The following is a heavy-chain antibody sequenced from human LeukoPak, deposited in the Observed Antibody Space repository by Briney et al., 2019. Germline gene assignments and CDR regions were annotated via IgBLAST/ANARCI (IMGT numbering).Heavy chain of an antibody. CDR2: ISYDGSNI. CDR1: GFTFSSYG. V-gene: IGHV3-30*03. D-gene: IGHD4-23*01. CDR3: AREGGGTDI. J-gene: IGHJ4*02. Sequence: GGSLRLSCAASGFTFSSYGIHWVRQAPGKGLEWVAVISYDGSNIHYADSVKGRFTISRDNAKNSLYLQMNSLRVDDTAVYYCAREGGGTDIWGQGTLVTVSS.